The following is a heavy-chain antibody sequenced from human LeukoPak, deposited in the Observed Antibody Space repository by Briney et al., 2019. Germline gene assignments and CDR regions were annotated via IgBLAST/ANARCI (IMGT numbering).Heavy chain of an antibody. Sequence: SETLSLTCTVSGGSISSSTYYWGWIRQPPGKGLEWIGSIYYSGTTYYNPSLKSRVTISVDTSKNQFSLKLSSVTAADTAVYYCAIKTNHDAFDIWGQGTMVTVSS. CDR1: GGSISSSTYY. CDR2: IYYSGTT. D-gene: IGHD1-14*01. CDR3: AIKTNHDAFDI. J-gene: IGHJ3*02. V-gene: IGHV4-39*01.